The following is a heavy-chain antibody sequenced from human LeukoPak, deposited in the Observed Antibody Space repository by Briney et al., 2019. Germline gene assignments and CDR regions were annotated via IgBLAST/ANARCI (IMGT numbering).Heavy chain of an antibody. J-gene: IGHJ4*02. V-gene: IGHV3-23*01. Sequence: GGSLRLSCAASGFTFSDYSMTWVRQSPGKGLEWVSTVTGSGANTYYGDSVKGRFTISRDNSRNTVYLQLNSLRAEDTAVYYCARDSTYYYDSGSSGPHYSDNWGQGTLVTVSS. D-gene: IGHD3-10*01. CDR2: VTGSGANT. CDR1: GFTFSDYS. CDR3: ARDSTYYYDSGSSGPHYSDN.